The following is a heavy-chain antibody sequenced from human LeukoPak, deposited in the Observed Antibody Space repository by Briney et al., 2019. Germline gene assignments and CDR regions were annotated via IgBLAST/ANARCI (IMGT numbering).Heavy chain of an antibody. J-gene: IGHJ4*02. D-gene: IGHD3-10*01. V-gene: IGHV3-30*04. CDR2: ISVDGSAT. CDR1: GFTFSNYA. Sequence: GGSLRLSCAASGFTFSNYAMNWIRQVPVKGLQWLAAISVDGSATNYADSVKGRFTISRDNPKNTLYLEMDGLRPDDTAVYYCARDFGYWGQGTLVTVSS. CDR3: ARDFGY.